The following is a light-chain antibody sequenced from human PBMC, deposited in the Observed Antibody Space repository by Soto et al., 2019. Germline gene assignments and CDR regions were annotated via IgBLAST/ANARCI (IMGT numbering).Light chain of an antibody. J-gene: IGLJ2*01. CDR1: SSNIGAGYD. CDR2: GNY. CDR3: QSHDSSLRGRRV. Sequence: QSVLTQPPSVSGAPGQRVTISCTGSSSNIGAGYDVHWYQQLPGTAPKLLIYGNYNRPSGVPDRFSGAKSGTSVSLAITGLQAEDEADYYCQSHDSSLRGRRVFGGGTKVTVL. V-gene: IGLV1-40*01.